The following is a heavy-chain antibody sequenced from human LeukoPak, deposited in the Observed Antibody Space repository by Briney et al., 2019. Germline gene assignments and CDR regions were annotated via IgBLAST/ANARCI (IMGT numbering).Heavy chain of an antibody. CDR2: IYYSGSA. V-gene: IGHV4-31*03. J-gene: IGHJ4*02. D-gene: IGHD3-3*01. CDR1: GGSISGSGPY. CDR3: ARESLGVETTPE. Sequence: SQTLSLTCSVSGGSISGSGPYWSWFRQFPTKGLEYIGYIYYSGSADYNPSLKSRVTISVDTSKNQFSLKLASVSAADTAVYYCARESLGVETTPEWGPGTLVTVSS.